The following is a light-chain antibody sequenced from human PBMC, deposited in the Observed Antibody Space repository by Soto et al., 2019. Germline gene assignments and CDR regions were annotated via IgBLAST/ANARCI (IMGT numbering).Light chain of an antibody. CDR3: AAWDDSLSGVV. J-gene: IGLJ3*02. CDR2: RNN. V-gene: IGLV1-47*01. CDR1: SSNIGSNY. Sequence: QSVLTQPPSASGTPGQRVTISCSGSSSNIGSNYVYWYQQLPGTAPKLLISRNNQRPPGVPDRFSGSKSGTSASLAISGLRYEDEADYYCAAWDDSLSGVVSGGGTKLTVL.